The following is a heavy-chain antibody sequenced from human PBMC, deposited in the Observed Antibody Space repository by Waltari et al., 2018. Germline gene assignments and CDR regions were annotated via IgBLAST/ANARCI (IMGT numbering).Heavy chain of an antibody. CDR1: GFTFSSYS. CDR3: ARDEQTVVAATGVDY. Sequence: EVQLVESGGGLVQPGGSLRLSCAASGFTFSSYSMNWVRQAPGKGLEWVSYISSSSSTIDYADSVKGRFTISRDNAKNSLYLQMNSLRAEDTAVYYCARDEQTVVAATGVDYWGQGTLVTVSS. D-gene: IGHD2-15*01. V-gene: IGHV3-48*01. J-gene: IGHJ4*02. CDR2: ISSSSSTI.